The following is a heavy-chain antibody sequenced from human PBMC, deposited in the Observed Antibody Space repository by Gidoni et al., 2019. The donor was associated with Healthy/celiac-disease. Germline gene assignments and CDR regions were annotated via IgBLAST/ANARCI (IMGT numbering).Heavy chain of an antibody. CDR2: INAGNGNT. CDR3: ARDRDVLMVYAPYYGMDV. D-gene: IGHD2-8*01. CDR1: GYTFTSYA. Sequence: QVQLVQSGAEVKKPGASVKVSCKASGYTFTSYAMHWVRQAPGQRLEWMGWINAGNGNTKYSQKFQGRVTITRDTSASTAYMELSSLRSEDTAVYYCARDRDVLMVYAPYYGMDVWGQGTTVTVSS. J-gene: IGHJ6*02. V-gene: IGHV1-3*01.